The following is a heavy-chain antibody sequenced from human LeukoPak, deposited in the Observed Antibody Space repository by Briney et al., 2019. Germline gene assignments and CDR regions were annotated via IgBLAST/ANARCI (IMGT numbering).Heavy chain of an antibody. Sequence: SETLSLTCAVYGGSFSGYYWSWIRQPPGKGLEWIGEINHSGSTNYNPSLKSRVTISVDTSKNQFSLQLNSVTPEDTAVYYCARASPYDSSGLDAFDIWGQGTMVTVSS. CDR1: GGSFSGYY. V-gene: IGHV4-34*01. D-gene: IGHD3-22*01. CDR3: ARASPYDSSGLDAFDI. J-gene: IGHJ3*02. CDR2: INHSGST.